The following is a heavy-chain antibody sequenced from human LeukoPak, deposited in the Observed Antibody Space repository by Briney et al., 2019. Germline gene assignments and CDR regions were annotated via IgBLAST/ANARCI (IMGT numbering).Heavy chain of an antibody. D-gene: IGHD5-18*01. V-gene: IGHV1-2*06. CDR3: ARDHSSSYGYDPSGY. Sequence: ASVKVSCTASGYTFTGYYMHWVRQAPGQGLEWMGRINPNSGGTNYAQKFQGRVTMTRDTSISTAYMELSRLRSDDTAVYYCARDHSSSYGYDPSGYWGQGTLVTVSS. CDR2: INPNSGGT. J-gene: IGHJ4*02. CDR1: GYTFTGYY.